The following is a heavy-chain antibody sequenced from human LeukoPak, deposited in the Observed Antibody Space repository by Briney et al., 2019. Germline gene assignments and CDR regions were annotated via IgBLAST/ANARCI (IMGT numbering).Heavy chain of an antibody. CDR2: IKSKTDGGTT. CDR1: GFAFSNAW. J-gene: IGHJ4*02. CDR3: TTGGYGGQFDY. V-gene: IGHV3-15*01. Sequence: GGSLRLSCAASGFAFSNAWMSWVRQAPGKGLAWVGRIKSKTDGGTTDYAAPVKGRFTISRDDSKNTLYLQMNSLKTEDTAVYYCTTGGYGGQFDYWGQGTLVTVSS. D-gene: IGHD5-12*01.